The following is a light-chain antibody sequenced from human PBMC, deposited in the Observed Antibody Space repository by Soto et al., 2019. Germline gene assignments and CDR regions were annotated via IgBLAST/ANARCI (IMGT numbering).Light chain of an antibody. Sequence: QPVLTQSPSASASLGASVKLTCTLSSGHSSYAIAWHQQQPEKGPRYLMKLNSDGSHSKGDGIPDRFSGSSSGAERYLTIXXLXXXXXXXXYCXTWGTGIHYVFGTGTKLTVL. V-gene: IGLV4-69*01. CDR1: SGHSSYA. J-gene: IGLJ1*01. CDR3: XTWGTGIHYV. CDR2: LNSDGSH.